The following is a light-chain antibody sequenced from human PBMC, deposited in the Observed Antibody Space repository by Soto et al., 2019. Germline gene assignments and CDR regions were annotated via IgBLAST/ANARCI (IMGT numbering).Light chain of an antibody. Sequence: EIVLTQSPATLSWSPGESSALSCGASQSVSSSYLAWYQQKPGQAPRLLIYGASTRATVIPAGFSGSGSGTEFTLTISSLQSEDFAVYYCQQYHSWPPTFGQGTKVDIK. CDR3: QQYHSWPPT. J-gene: IGKJ1*01. V-gene: IGKV3-15*01. CDR2: GAS. CDR1: QSVSSSY.